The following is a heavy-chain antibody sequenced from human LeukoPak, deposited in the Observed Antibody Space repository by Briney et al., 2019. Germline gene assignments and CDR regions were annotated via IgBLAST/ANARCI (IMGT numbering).Heavy chain of an antibody. CDR3: TTDLLRFGYSYGRFDY. V-gene: IGHV3-15*01. J-gene: IGHJ4*02. Sequence: PGGSLRLSCAASGFTFSSYGMHWVRQAPGKGLEWVGRIKSKTDGGTTDYAAPVKGRFTISRDDSKNTLYLQMNSLKTEDTAVYYCTTDLLRFGYSYGRFDYWGQGTLVAVSS. CDR1: GFTFSSYG. CDR2: IKSKTDGGTT. D-gene: IGHD5-18*01.